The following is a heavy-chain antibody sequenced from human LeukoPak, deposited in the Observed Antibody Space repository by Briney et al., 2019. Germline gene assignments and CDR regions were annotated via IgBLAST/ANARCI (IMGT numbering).Heavy chain of an antibody. CDR1: GFTLRSYT. CDR3: AKDIFTGIAAAGAIDY. CDR2: IGISSNKI. Sequence: GGSPRLSCAASGFTLRSYTMNWVRQAPGKGMEWVSSIGISSNKIYYADSVKGRFTISRDNAKNSLYLQMNSLRAEDTALYYCAKDIFTGIAAAGAIDYWGQGTLVTVSS. J-gene: IGHJ4*02. V-gene: IGHV3-21*04. D-gene: IGHD6-13*01.